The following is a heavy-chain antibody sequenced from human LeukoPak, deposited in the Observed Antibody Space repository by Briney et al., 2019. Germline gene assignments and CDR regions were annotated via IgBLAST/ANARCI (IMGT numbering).Heavy chain of an antibody. CDR1: GGSISSYY. J-gene: IGHJ6*02. V-gene: IGHV4-59*01. D-gene: IGHD1-26*01. CDR3: ARGGTVRNGMDV. Sequence: RPSETLSLTCTVSGGSISSYYWSWIRRPPGKGLEWIGYIYYSGSTNYNPSLKSRVTISVDTSRNQFSLKLSSVTAADTAVYYCARGGTVRNGMDVWGQGTTVTVSS. CDR2: IYYSGST.